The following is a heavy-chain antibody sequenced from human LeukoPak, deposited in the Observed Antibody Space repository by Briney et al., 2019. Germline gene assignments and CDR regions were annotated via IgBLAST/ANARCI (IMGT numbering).Heavy chain of an antibody. J-gene: IGHJ4*02. CDR2: INPSGGST. CDR3: ATYSGSQMDGFDY. V-gene: IGHV1-46*01. Sequence: ASVKVSCKASGYTFTNYYMHWVRQAPGQGLEWMGIINPSGGSTSYAQKFQGRVTMTRDTSTSTVYMELSSLKASDTAMYYCATYSGSQMDGFDYWGQGTLVAVSS. D-gene: IGHD1-26*01. CDR1: GYTFTNYY.